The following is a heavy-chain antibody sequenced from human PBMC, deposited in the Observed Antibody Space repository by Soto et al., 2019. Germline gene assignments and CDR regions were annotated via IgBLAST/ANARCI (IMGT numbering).Heavy chain of an antibody. V-gene: IGHV3-23*01. CDR2: ITGSGGST. CDR3: AKGVSRGYYHYGMDV. Sequence: GGSLRLSCAASGFTFDAYAMSWVRQAPGKGLEWVSAITGSGGSTYYADSVKGRFTISRDNSRNTLYLQMTSLRAEDTALYYCAKGVSRGYYHYGMDVWGQGTTVTVSS. D-gene: IGHD3-10*01. J-gene: IGHJ6*02. CDR1: GFTFDAYA.